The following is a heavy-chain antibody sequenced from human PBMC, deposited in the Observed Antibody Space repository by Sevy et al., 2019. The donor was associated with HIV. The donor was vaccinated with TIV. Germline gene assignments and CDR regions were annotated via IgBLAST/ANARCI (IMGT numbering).Heavy chain of an antibody. J-gene: IGHJ4*02. CDR2: ISGLTNYI. V-gene: IGHV3-11*06. CDR3: ARRSSGWDYFDY. D-gene: IGHD6-19*01. CDR1: GFGFSDYY. Sequence: GGSLRLSCAGSGFGFSDYYMNWIRQAPGKGLEWVSCISGLTNYINYADSVKGRFTISRDNAKNSMYLQMNSLRAEDTAVYYCARRSSGWDYFDYWGQGTPVTVSS.